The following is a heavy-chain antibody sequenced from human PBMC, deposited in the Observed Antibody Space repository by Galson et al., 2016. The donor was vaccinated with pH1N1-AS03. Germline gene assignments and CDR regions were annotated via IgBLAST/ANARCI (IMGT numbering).Heavy chain of an antibody. V-gene: IGHV3-7*03. CDR2: INQDGSAV. Sequence: SLRLSCAASGFSFSSYWMTWVRLTPGKGLEWVANINQDGSAVHYVDSVKGRFTISGDNAKNSLSLQMNSLRDEDTAVYYCTRGGYSSTWYWVYWGQGTLVTVSS. CDR3: TRGGYSSTWYWVY. J-gene: IGHJ4*02. CDR1: GFSFSSYW. D-gene: IGHD6-13*01.